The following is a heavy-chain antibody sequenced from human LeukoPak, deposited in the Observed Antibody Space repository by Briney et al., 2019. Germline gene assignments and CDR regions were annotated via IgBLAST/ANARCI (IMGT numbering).Heavy chain of an antibody. Sequence: PGGSLRLSCAASGFTFSSYAMSWVRQAPGKGLEWVSAISGSGGSTYYADSVKGRFTISRDNSKNTLYLQMNSLRAKDTAVYYCAKVLTMYSSSWYYFDYWGQGTLVTVSS. D-gene: IGHD6-13*01. CDR1: GFTFSSYA. J-gene: IGHJ4*02. V-gene: IGHV3-23*01. CDR2: ISGSGGST. CDR3: AKVLTMYSSSWYYFDY.